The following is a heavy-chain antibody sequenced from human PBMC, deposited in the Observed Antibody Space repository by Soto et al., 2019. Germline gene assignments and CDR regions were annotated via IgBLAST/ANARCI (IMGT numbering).Heavy chain of an antibody. D-gene: IGHD3-3*01. V-gene: IGHV3-30*18. Sequence: PGGSLRLSCAASGFTFSSYGMHWVRQAPGKGLEWVAVISYDGSNKYYADSVKGRFTISRDNSKNTLYLQMNSLRAEDTAVYYCSKDRARFWSGYPDGLDYFDYWGQGTLVTVSS. J-gene: IGHJ4*02. CDR3: SKDRARFWSGYPDGLDYFDY. CDR1: GFTFSSYG. CDR2: ISYDGSNK.